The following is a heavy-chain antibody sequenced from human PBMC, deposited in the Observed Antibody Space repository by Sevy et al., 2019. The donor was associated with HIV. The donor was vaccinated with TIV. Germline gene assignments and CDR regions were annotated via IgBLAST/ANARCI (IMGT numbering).Heavy chain of an antibody. CDR3: ARAQQITMLVVIGGLYFDF. CDR2: VKQDMSEK. Sequence: GSLKLSCATSGFTFSSNWMTWIRQTPGKGLEWVANVKQDMSEKYYADSVKGRFTISRDNAKNSLYLEMNSLRAEDTAVYYCARAQQITMLVVIGGLYFDFWGQGTLVTVSS. V-gene: IGHV3-7*01. CDR1: GFTFSSNW. J-gene: IGHJ4*02. D-gene: IGHD3-22*01.